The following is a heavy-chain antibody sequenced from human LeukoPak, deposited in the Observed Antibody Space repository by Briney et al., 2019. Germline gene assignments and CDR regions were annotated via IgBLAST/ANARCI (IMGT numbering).Heavy chain of an antibody. D-gene: IGHD3-22*01. CDR2: TRNKAHRYTT. Sequence: GGSLRLSCAASGFSFSDHYMDWVRQAPGKGLEWVGRTRNKAHRYTTEYAASVKGRFTISRDDSKNSVYLQMNSLKTEDTAVYYCVLSGPGTYDNLRNDYWGQGTLVTVSS. V-gene: IGHV3-72*01. CDR1: GFSFSDHY. J-gene: IGHJ4*02. CDR3: VLSGPGTYDNLRNDY.